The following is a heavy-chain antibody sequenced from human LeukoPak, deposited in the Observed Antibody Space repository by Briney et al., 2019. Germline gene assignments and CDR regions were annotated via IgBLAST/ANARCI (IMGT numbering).Heavy chain of an antibody. J-gene: IGHJ4*02. CDR3: ARRSYGGNSDY. CDR1: GYSISSGYY. V-gene: IGHV4-38-2*02. CDR2: IYHSGST. Sequence: SETLSLTCTVSGYSISSGYYWGWIRQPPGKGLEWIGSIYHSGSTYYNPSLKSRVTISVDTSKNQFSLKLSSVTAADTAVYYCARRSYGGNSDYWGQGTLVTVSS. D-gene: IGHD4-23*01.